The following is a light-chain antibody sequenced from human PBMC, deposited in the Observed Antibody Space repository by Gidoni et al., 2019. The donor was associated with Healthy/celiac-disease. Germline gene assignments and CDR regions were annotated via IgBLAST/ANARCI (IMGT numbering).Light chain of an antibody. J-gene: IGKJ2*01. CDR3: QQRSNWPRT. V-gene: IGKV3-11*01. Sequence: EIVLTQSPATLSLSPGERATLSCRASQSVSSYLAWYQQKPGQAPRLLIYDASNRATGIPARFSGSGSGTDFTLTISSLEPEYFAVYYCQQRSNWPRTFGQXTKLEIK. CDR2: DAS. CDR1: QSVSSY.